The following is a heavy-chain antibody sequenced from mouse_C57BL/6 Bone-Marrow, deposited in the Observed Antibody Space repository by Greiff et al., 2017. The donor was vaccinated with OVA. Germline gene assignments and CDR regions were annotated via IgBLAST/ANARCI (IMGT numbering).Heavy chain of an antibody. CDR2: IRSKSNNYAT. J-gene: IGHJ1*03. CDR1: GFSFNTYA. D-gene: IGHD1-1*01. Sequence: EVQLVESGGGLVQPKGSLKLSCAASGFSFNTYAMNWVRQAPGKGLEWVARIRSKSNNYATYYADSVKDRFTISRDDSESMLYLQMNNLKTEDTAMYYCVRTSYGSSYAWYFDVWGTGTTVTVSS. V-gene: IGHV10-1*01. CDR3: VRTSYGSSYAWYFDV.